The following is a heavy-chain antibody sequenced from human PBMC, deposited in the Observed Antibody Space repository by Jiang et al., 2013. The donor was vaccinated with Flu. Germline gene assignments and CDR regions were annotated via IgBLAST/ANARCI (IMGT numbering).Heavy chain of an antibody. D-gene: IGHD2-2*01. J-gene: IGHJ6*02. CDR1: VAPSAVVVTY. CDR3: ARGDCSSTSCYDRRHYYYGMGV. Sequence: TLSLTCTVSVAPSAVVVTYWSWIRQHPGKGLEWIGYIYYSGSTYYNPSLKSRVTISVDTSKNQFSLKLSSVTAADTAVYYCARGDCSSTSCYDRRHYYYGMGVWGQGTTVTVSS. V-gene: IGHV4-31*03. CDR2: IYYSGST.